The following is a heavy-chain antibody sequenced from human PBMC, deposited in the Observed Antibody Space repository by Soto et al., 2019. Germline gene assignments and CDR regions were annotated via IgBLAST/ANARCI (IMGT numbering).Heavy chain of an antibody. CDR3: ARAVKQWLVGGDYYYYYMDV. V-gene: IGHV3-11*01. CDR1: GFTLSDYY. J-gene: IGHJ6*03. CDR2: ISSSATII. D-gene: IGHD6-19*01. Sequence: QVQLVESGGGLVKPGGSLRLSCEASGFTLSDYYMTWIRQAPGKGLEWISYISSSATIIYYLDSVKGRFTISRDNAKTSLYLQMNSLRADDTAVYYCARAVKQWLVGGDYYYYYMDVWGKGTTVTVSS.